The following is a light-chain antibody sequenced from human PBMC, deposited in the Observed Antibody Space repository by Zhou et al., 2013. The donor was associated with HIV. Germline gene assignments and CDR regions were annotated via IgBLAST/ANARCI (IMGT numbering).Light chain of an antibody. CDR1: QSVNSN. V-gene: IGKV3-15*01. Sequence: EIVLTQSPGTLSLSPGERATLSCRASQSVNSNLAWYQQKPGQAPRLLIYGASTRATGIPARFSGSGSGTEFTLIISNMQSEDFAVYYCQQYNNWPPLTFGGGTKVEIK. CDR2: GAS. CDR3: QQYNNWPPLT. J-gene: IGKJ4*01.